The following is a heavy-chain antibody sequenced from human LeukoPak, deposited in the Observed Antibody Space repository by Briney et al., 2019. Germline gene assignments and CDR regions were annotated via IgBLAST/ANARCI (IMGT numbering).Heavy chain of an antibody. J-gene: IGHJ3*02. Sequence: SVKVSCKASGGTFSSYAISWVRQAAGQGLEWMGGIIPIFGTANYAQKFQGRVTITADKSTSTAYMELSSLRSEDTAVYYCARGSGSYPPYAFDIWGQGAMVTVSS. D-gene: IGHD3-10*01. CDR1: GGTFSSYA. CDR3: ARGSGSYPPYAFDI. V-gene: IGHV1-69*06. CDR2: IIPIFGTA.